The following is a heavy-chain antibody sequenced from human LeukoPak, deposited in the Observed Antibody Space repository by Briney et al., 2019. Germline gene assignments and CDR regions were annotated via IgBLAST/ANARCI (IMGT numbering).Heavy chain of an antibody. CDR2: IYSSGST. CDR3: AGQSVPHYYYYYMGV. J-gene: IGHJ6*03. CDR1: GGSISSYY. V-gene: IGHV4-59*01. Sequence: PSETLSLTCTVSGGSISSYYWSWIRQPPGKGLEWIGYIYSSGSTNYNPSLKSRVTISVDTSKNQFSLKLSSVTAADTAVYYCAGQSVPHYYYYYMGVWGKGTTVTVSS.